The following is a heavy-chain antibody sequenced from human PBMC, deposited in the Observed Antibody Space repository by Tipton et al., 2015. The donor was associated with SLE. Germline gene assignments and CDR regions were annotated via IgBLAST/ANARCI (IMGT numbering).Heavy chain of an antibody. Sequence: GSLRLSCAASGFTFSNYAMSWVRQAPAKGLEWVSAITGSGDRTYYIDSVKGRFTISRDNSKNSLYLQMNGLRAEDTAVYYCARSPVDYWNGYSAWGQGTLVAVSS. J-gene: IGHJ4*02. CDR3: ARSPVDYWNGYSA. CDR2: ITGSGDRT. V-gene: IGHV3-23*01. CDR1: GFTFSNYA. D-gene: IGHD3-3*01.